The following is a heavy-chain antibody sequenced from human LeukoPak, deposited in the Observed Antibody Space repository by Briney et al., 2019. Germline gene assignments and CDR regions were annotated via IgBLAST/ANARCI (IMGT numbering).Heavy chain of an antibody. CDR3: ARDYDSYGMDV. CDR1: GFTFSSYA. V-gene: IGHV3-33*08. J-gene: IGHJ6*02. Sequence: QPGGSLRLSCAASGFTFSSYAMSWVRQAPGKGLEWVAVIWYDGSNKYYADSVKGRFTISRDNSKNTLYLQMNSLRAEDTAVYYCARDYDSYGMDVWGQGTTVTVSS. CDR2: IWYDGSNK. D-gene: IGHD3-16*01.